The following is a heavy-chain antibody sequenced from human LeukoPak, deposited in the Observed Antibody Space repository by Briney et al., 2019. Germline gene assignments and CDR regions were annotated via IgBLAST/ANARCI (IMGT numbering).Heavy chain of an antibody. J-gene: IGHJ4*02. D-gene: IGHD5-18*01. V-gene: IGHV1-24*01. CDR1: GFTLADLS. CDR2: FDRKNGDT. Sequence: ASVKVSCKVSGFTLADLSMHWVRQAPGKGLEWVGGFDRKNGDTIYAQRFRGRVTLTEDTSTGTAYMDLSSLSADDTAVYYCARERDTALAPYFDYWGQGTLVTVSS. CDR3: ARERDTALAPYFDY.